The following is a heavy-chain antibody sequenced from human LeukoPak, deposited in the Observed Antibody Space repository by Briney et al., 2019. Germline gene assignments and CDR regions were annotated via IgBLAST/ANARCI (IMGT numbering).Heavy chain of an antibody. Sequence: PWGSLRLSCAASGFTFSSYAMSWVRQAPGKGLEWVSAISGSGGSTYYADSVKGRFTISRDNSKNTLYLQMISVRAEDTTVYYCAKDVAAADYYYYGMDVWGQGTTDTVSS. J-gene: IGHJ6*02. CDR3: AKDVAAADYYYYGMDV. D-gene: IGHD6-13*01. V-gene: IGHV3-23*01. CDR2: ISGSGGST. CDR1: GFTFSSYA.